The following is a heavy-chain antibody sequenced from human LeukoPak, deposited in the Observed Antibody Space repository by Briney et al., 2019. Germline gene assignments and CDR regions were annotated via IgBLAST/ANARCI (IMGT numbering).Heavy chain of an antibody. D-gene: IGHD3-22*01. Sequence: ASVKVSCKASGYTFTGYYMHWVRQAPGQGLEWMGWINPNSGGTNYAQKFQGRVTMTRDTCISTAYMELSRLRSDDTAVYYCARDFRAYDSSGYLDHDAFDIWGQGTMVTVSS. CDR2: INPNSGGT. J-gene: IGHJ3*02. CDR1: GYTFTGYY. CDR3: ARDFRAYDSSGYLDHDAFDI. V-gene: IGHV1-2*02.